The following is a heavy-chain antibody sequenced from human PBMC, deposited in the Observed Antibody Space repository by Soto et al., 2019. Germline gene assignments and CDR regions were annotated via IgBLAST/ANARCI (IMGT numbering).Heavy chain of an antibody. Sequence: SQTLSLTCDISGDSVSSNSAAWNWIRPSPSRGLEWLGRTHYRSRWYNDYTASVSSRIIINPDPSKNQFSLQLSSLTPEDTAVYYCARAKEYTSSSGMDVWGQGTTVTVSS. J-gene: IGHJ6*02. CDR3: ARAKEYTSSSGMDV. CDR1: GDSVSSNSAA. V-gene: IGHV6-1*01. CDR2: THYRSRWYN. D-gene: IGHD6-6*01.